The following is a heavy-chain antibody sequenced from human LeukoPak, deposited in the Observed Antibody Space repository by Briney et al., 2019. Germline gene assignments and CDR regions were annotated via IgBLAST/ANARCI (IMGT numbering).Heavy chain of an antibody. Sequence: SETLSLTCTVSGGSISNYYWSWIRQPPGKGLEWIGSIYHSGSTYYNPSLKSRVTISVDTSKNQFSLKLSSVTAADTAVYYCATGKKAGTFDYWGQGTLVTVSS. CDR2: IYHSGST. CDR1: GGSISNYY. V-gene: IGHV4-59*04. CDR3: ATGKKAGTFDY. J-gene: IGHJ4*02. D-gene: IGHD6-13*01.